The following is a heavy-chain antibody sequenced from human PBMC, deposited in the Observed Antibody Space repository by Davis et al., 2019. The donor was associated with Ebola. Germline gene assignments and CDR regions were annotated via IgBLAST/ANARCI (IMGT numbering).Heavy chain of an antibody. CDR1: GFTVSSNH. Sequence: GGSLRLSCAASGFTVSSNHMSWVRQAPGKGLEWVSSFYITGSTYYADSVKGRFTISRDNSKNTLYLQMNSLRAEDTAVYYCARDNVDTATYYGMDVWGQGTTVTVSS. J-gene: IGHJ6*02. CDR3: ARDNVDTATYYGMDV. D-gene: IGHD5-18*01. CDR2: FYITGST. V-gene: IGHV3-66*03.